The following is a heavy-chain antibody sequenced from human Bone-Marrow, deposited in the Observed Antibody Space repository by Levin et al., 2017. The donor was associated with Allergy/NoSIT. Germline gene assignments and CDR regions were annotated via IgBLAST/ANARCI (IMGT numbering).Heavy chain of an antibody. CDR3: ARAIPSGGNSYYYYYMDV. CDR2: IYYNGKS. V-gene: IGHV4-59*01. CDR1: GGSISSYY. Sequence: NPSETLSLTCTVSGGSISSYYWTWIRQAPEKRLEWIGYIYYNGKSNYNPSLKTRVSISLDTSKNLFSLSLSSVTAADSAIYYCARAIPSGGNSYYYYYMDVWGKGITVTVSS. J-gene: IGHJ6*03. D-gene: IGHD4-23*01.